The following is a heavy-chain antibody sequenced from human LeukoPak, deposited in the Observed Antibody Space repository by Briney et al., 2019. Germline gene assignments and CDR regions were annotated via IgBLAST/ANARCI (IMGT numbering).Heavy chain of an antibody. CDR1: GYTFTSYG. CDR3: ARDLRITIFGVVKCYFDY. D-gene: IGHD3-3*01. V-gene: IGHV1-18*01. Sequence: ASVKVSCKASGYTFTSYGISWVRQAPGQGLEWMGWISAYNGNTNYAQKLQGRVTMTTDTSTSTAYMELRSLRSDDTAVYYCARDLRITIFGVVKCYFDYWGQGTLVTVSS. J-gene: IGHJ4*02. CDR2: ISAYNGNT.